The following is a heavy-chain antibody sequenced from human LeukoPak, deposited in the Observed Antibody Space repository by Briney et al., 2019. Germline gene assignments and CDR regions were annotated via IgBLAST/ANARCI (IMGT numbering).Heavy chain of an antibody. CDR3: AKAGYCSSTSCLEDF. D-gene: IGHD2-2*01. CDR1: GYTFTGYY. CDR2: INPNSGGT. V-gene: IGHV1-2*02. J-gene: IGHJ4*02. Sequence: ASVKVSCKASGYTFTGYYMHWVRQAPGQGLEWMGWINPNSGGTNYAQKFQGRVTMTRDTSISTAYMELSRLRSDDTAIYYCAKAGYCSSTSCLEDFWGQGTLVTVSS.